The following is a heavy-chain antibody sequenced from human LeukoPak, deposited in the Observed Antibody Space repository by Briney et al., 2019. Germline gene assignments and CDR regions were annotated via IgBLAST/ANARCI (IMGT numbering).Heavy chain of an antibody. D-gene: IGHD2-2*01. Sequence: SVKASCKASGGTFSSYTISWVRQAPGQGLEWMGRIIPILGIANYAQKFQGRVTITADKSTSTAYMELSSLRSEDTAVYYCASTQVVPAALDYWGQGTLVTVSS. J-gene: IGHJ4*02. CDR2: IIPILGIA. V-gene: IGHV1-69*02. CDR1: GGTFSSYT. CDR3: ASTQVVPAALDY.